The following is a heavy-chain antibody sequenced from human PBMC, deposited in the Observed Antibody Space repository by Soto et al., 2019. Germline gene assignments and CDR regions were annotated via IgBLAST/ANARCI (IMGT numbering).Heavy chain of an antibody. V-gene: IGHV4-34*01. J-gene: IGHJ3*02. D-gene: IGHD2-15*01. CDR3: ARVDPRGGHLNGFDT. Sequence: QVQLQQWGAGLLKPSETLSLTCAVYGGPFSGYCWTWIRQPPGKGLAWIGEINHWGTANYSPSLKSRVTIWFVTSENQFSRQLSSVTAEAMSVYYCARVDPRGGHLNGFDTWGEVKIVTVSS. CDR2: INHWGTA. CDR1: GGPFSGYC.